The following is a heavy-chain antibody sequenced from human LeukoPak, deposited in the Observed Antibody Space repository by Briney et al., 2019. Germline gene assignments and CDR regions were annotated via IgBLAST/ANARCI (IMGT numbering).Heavy chain of an antibody. J-gene: IGHJ4*02. CDR3: ARRHLVGALDY. V-gene: IGHV1-46*03. Sequence: WASVKVSCKASGYTFTGYYMHWVRQAPGQGLEWMGIINPSGGSTSYAQKFQGRVTMTRDTSTSTVYMELSSLRSEDTAVYYCARRHLVGALDYWGQGTLVTVSS. CDR1: GYTFTGYY. CDR2: INPSGGST. D-gene: IGHD1-26*01.